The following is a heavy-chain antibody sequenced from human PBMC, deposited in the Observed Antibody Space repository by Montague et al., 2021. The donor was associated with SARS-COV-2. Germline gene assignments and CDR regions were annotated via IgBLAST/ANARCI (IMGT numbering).Heavy chain of an antibody. CDR3: ARQPLGYDFVYYYYGMDV. Sequence: YNDYALSVKSRITINPDTSKNQFSLQLNSVTPEDTAVYYCARQPLGYDFVYYYYGMDVWGQGTTVTVYS. D-gene: IGHD5-12*01. V-gene: IGHV6-1*01. J-gene: IGHJ6*02. CDR2: YN.